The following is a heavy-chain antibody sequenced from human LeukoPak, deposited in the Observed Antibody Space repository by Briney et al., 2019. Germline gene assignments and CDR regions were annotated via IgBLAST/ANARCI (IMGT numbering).Heavy chain of an antibody. CDR1: GFNFNIYT. D-gene: IGHD1-26*01. J-gene: IGHJ4*02. Sequence: GGSLRLSCAASGFNFNIYTMSWGRQAQGKGGEWISAVGSGGTRYYADSVKGRFTISRDNSENTVSLQMDSLRADDTAMYYCAKMRGMPREAYHFDRWGQGTLVAVSS. CDR2: VGSGGTR. V-gene: IGHV3-23*01. CDR3: AKMRGMPREAYHFDR.